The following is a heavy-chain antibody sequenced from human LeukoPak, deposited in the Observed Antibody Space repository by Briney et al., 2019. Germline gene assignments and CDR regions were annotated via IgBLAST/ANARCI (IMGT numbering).Heavy chain of an antibody. J-gene: IGHJ4*02. CDR2: IHYSGST. D-gene: IGHD1-26*01. CDR3: ARRQGATFDY. Sequence: SETLSLTCTVSGGSISSYYWSWIRQPPGKGLEWIGYIHYSGSTNYNPSLKSRVTISVDTSKNQFSLKLSSVTAADTAVYYCARRQGATFDYWGQGTLVTVSS. V-gene: IGHV4-59*08. CDR1: GGSISSYY.